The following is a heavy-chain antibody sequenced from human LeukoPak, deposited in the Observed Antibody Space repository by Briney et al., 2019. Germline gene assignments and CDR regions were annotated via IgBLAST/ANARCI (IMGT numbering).Heavy chain of an antibody. D-gene: IGHD4-17*01. CDR1: GFTVSSNC. V-gene: IGHV3-7*01. Sequence: GGSLRLSCAASGFTVSSNCMSWVRQAPGKEPEWVANIKEDGSEKYYEDSVRGRFTISRDNAKNTLFLDMNSLRAEDTAVFYCATDQDHGYFRHWGQGSLVTVSS. J-gene: IGHJ1*01. CDR2: IKEDGSEK. CDR3: ATDQDHGYFRH.